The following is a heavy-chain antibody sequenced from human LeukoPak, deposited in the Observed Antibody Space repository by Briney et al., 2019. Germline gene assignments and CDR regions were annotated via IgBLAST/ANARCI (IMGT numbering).Heavy chain of an antibody. CDR2: IIPILGIA. Sequence: SVTVSCKASGGTFSSYAISWVRQAPGQGLEWMGRIIPILGIANYAQKFQGRVTITADKSTSTAYMELSSLRSEDTAVYYCARGALWQWLAVTSLDYWGQGTLVTVSS. V-gene: IGHV1-69*04. J-gene: IGHJ4*02. CDR3: ARGALWQWLAVTSLDY. D-gene: IGHD6-19*01. CDR1: GGTFSSYA.